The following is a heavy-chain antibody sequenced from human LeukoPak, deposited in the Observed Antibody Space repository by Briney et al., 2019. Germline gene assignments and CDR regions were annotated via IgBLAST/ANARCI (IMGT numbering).Heavy chain of an antibody. D-gene: IGHD3-22*01. J-gene: IGHJ3*02. Sequence: PSETLSLTCTVSGGSISSYYWSWIRQPPGKGLEWIGYIYYSGSTNYNPSLKSRVTISVDTSKNQSSLKLSSVTAADTAVYYCARYDSSNDAFDIWGQGTMVTVSS. CDR1: GGSISSYY. CDR3: ARYDSSNDAFDI. V-gene: IGHV4-59*01. CDR2: IYYSGST.